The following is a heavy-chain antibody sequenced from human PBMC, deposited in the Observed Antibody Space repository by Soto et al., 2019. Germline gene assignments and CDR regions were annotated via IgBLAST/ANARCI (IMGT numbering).Heavy chain of an antibody. J-gene: IGHJ4*02. CDR1: GGSNSSVDYY. V-gene: IGHV4-30-4*01. Sequence: SETLSLTCTVSGGSNSSVDYYWSCVRQPPGKGLEWIGYIYYSRSTYYNPSLKSRVTISVDTSKNQFSLKLSSVTAADTAVYYCAREAFYGSGSSNYWGQGTLVTVSS. D-gene: IGHD3-10*01. CDR2: IYYSRST. CDR3: AREAFYGSGSSNY.